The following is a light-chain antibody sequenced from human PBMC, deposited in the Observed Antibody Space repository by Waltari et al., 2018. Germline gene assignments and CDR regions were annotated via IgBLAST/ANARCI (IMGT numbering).Light chain of an antibody. CDR2: DVS. V-gene: IGLV2-14*01. CDR1: SSDIGCYNY. CDR3: SSYTDSTTLGV. Sequence: SALTQPASVSGPPGQSITISCTGTSSDIGCYNYVSWYHQYPGKAPKLMIYDVSQRPSRVSTRCSGSESATTASRTISLLQAADDADYYRSSYTDSTTLGVFCTATKLTVL. J-gene: IGLJ2*01.